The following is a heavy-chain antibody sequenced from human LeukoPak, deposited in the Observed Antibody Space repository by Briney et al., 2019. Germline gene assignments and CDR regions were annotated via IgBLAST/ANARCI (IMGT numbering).Heavy chain of an antibody. V-gene: IGHV4-39*01. CDR3: ARRALGKDWFDP. CDR1: GDSISSSSYY. CDR2: IYYSGKT. Sequence: SGTLSLTCTVSGDSISSSSYYWGWIRQPPGKGLEWIAIIYYSGKTYYNPSLKSRVSTSVDTSNNQFSLKLSSVSAADTAVYYCARRALGKDWFDPWGQGTLVTVSS. D-gene: IGHD1-26*01. J-gene: IGHJ5*02.